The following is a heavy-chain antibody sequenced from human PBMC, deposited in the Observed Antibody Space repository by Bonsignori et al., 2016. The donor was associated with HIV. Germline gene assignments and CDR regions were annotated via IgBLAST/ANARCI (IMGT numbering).Heavy chain of an antibody. CDR2: ISYDGKT. Sequence: QLQESGPGLVKPSETLSLTCTVSGGSLTSSGYNWVWIRQPPGKGLEWLGSISYDGKTYYSPSLNSRITISLDTSKKHFSLTLRSVTAADSAVYYCVRDIDYDDSFGMDYWGQGTLVSVSS. V-gene: IGHV4-39*02. J-gene: IGHJ4*02. CDR1: GGSLTSSGYN. D-gene: IGHD4-17*01. CDR3: VRDIDYDDSFGMDY.